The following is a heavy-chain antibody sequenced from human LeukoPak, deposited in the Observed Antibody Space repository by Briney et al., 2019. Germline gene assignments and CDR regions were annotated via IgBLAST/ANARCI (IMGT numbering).Heavy chain of an antibody. Sequence: GGSLRLSCAASGFTFSSYAMSSVRQAPGKGLEWISAISASGGSTYYSDSVKGRFTFSRDNSKNSLYLQMNSLRAEDTAVYYCAIHSQIPCSGWLNDELDCWGQGTLVTVSS. J-gene: IGHJ4*02. D-gene: IGHD6-19*01. CDR1: GFTFSSYA. V-gene: IGHV3-23*01. CDR2: ISASGGST. CDR3: AIHSQIPCSGWLNDELDC.